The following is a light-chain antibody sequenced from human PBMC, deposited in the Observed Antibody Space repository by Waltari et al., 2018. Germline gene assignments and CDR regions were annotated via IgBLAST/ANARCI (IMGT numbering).Light chain of an antibody. V-gene: IGKV1-39*01. CDR3: QQGQSTPYT. Sequence: DIQMTQSPSSLSASVGDRVTITCRASQSINSYLNWYQQKPGKAPNLLIYAASSLQSGVPSRFRGSGSGTDFTLTITNLQPEDFATYYCQQGQSTPYTFGQGTMLDIK. CDR1: QSINSY. J-gene: IGKJ2*01. CDR2: AAS.